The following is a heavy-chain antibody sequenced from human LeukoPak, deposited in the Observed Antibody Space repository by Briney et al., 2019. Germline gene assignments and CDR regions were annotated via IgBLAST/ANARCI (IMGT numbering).Heavy chain of an antibody. J-gene: IGHJ6*02. CDR2: ISWNSGSI. CDR1: GFTFDDYA. V-gene: IGHV3-9*01. CDR3: AKDIGIVGATTTSYYCYGMDV. Sequence: GGSLRLSCAASGFTFDDYAMHWVRQAPGKGLEWVSGISWNSGSIGYADSVKGRFTISRDNAKNSLYLQMNSLRAEDTALYYCAKDIGIVGATTTSYYCYGMDVWGQGTTVTVSS. D-gene: IGHD1-26*01.